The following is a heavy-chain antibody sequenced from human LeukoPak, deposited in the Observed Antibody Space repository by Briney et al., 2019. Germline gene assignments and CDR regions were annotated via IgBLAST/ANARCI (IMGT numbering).Heavy chain of an antibody. D-gene: IGHD1-26*01. CDR2: ISSSGSTI. CDR3: QANGGSYFWAYYFDY. Sequence: QPGGSLRLSCAASGFTFSSYEMNWVRQAPGKGLEWVSYISSSGSTIYYADSVKGRFTISRDNAKNSLYLQMNSLRAKDTAVYYCQANGGSYFWAYYFDYWGQGTLVTVSS. J-gene: IGHJ4*02. V-gene: IGHV3-48*03. CDR1: GFTFSSYE.